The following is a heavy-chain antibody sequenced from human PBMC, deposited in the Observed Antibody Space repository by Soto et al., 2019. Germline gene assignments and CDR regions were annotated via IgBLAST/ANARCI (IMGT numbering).Heavy chain of an antibody. Sequence: PSETLSLTCTVSGGSIISYYWSWIRQPPGKGLEWIGYIYYSGSTNYNPSLKSRVTISVDTSKNQFSLKLSSVTAADTAVYYCARGGYCSSTSCYRSHWFDPWGQGTLVTVSS. CDR3: ARGGYCSSTSCYRSHWFDP. V-gene: IGHV4-59*08. CDR1: GGSIISYY. CDR2: IYYSGST. D-gene: IGHD2-2*01. J-gene: IGHJ5*02.